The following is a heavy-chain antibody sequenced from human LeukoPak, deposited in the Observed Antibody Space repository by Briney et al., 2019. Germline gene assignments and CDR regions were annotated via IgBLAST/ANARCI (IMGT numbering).Heavy chain of an antibody. Sequence: GGSLRLSCAASGFTFSSYWMSWVRQAPGKGLEWVANIKPDGSEKYYVDSVKGRFTISRDNAKNSLYLQMNSLRAEDTAVYYCARDGAMITFGGVIANYFDYWGQGTLVTVSS. V-gene: IGHV3-7*01. CDR1: GFTFSSYW. CDR2: IKPDGSEK. J-gene: IGHJ4*02. CDR3: ARDGAMITFGGVIANYFDY. D-gene: IGHD3-16*02.